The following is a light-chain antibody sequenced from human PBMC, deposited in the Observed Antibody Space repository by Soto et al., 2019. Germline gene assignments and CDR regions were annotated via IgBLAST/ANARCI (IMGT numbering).Light chain of an antibody. CDR3: QQYGSSPGT. CDR2: GAS. J-gene: IGKJ1*01. CDR1: QGVNSSY. V-gene: IGKV3-20*01. Sequence: EIVLTQSPGTLSLSPGERTTLSCRAKQGVNSSYLAWYQQKPGQAPRLLIYGASSRATGIPDRFSGSGSGTDFTLTISRLEPEDFAVYYCQQYGSSPGTFGQGTKVEIK.